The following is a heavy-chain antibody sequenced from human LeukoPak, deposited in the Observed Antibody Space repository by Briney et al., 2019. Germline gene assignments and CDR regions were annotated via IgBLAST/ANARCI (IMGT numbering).Heavy chain of an antibody. CDR3: ATRRTEGLFIRGFDY. Sequence: ASVTVSCTVSGYTLTELSMHWVRQAPGKGLEWMGGFDPEDGETIYAQKFQGRVTMTEDTSTDTAYMELSSLRSEDTAVYYCATRRTEGLFIRGFDYWGQGTLVTVSS. J-gene: IGHJ4*02. CDR1: GYTLTELS. V-gene: IGHV1-24*01. CDR2: FDPEDGET. D-gene: IGHD3/OR15-3a*01.